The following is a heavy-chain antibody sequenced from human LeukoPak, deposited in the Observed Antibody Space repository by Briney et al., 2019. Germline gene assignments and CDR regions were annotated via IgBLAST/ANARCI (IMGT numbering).Heavy chain of an antibody. CDR3: ARDTPYSSSPYAFDI. CDR1: GGSISSYY. D-gene: IGHD6-6*01. CDR2: IYTSGST. J-gene: IGHJ3*02. Sequence: SETLSLTCTVSGGSISSYYWSWIRQPAGKGLEWIGRIYTSGSTNYNPSLKSRVTMSVDTSKNQFSLKLSWVTAADTAAYYCARDTPYSSSPYAFDIWGQGTMVTVSS. V-gene: IGHV4-4*07.